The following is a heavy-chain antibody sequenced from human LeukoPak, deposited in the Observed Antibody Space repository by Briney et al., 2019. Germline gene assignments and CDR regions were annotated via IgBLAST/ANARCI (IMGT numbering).Heavy chain of an antibody. J-gene: IGHJ2*01. V-gene: IGHV4-39*01. D-gene: IGHD6-19*01. CDR3: ARHVGSSAWNRWFFDL. CDR1: GHPINSASYY. CDR2: IYYREST. Sequence: SETLSLTCTLSGHPINSASYYWDWLRQPPGKGLESFGSIYYRESTYSNTSLKSRATMSVDTSKKQFFLRLSSVTASDTAVYYCARHVGSSAWNRWFFDLWGGGTLVTVSS.